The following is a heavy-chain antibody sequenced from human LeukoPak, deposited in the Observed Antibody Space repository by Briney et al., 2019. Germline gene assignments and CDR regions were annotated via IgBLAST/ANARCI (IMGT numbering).Heavy chain of an antibody. Sequence: ASVKVSCKASGYTFSGYYMNWVRQAPGQGLEWMDWINPNRGVTNCAQKFQGRFTMTRDTSISTDYMELRRLRSDDTAVYYCAREETNWGDAFDIWGQGTMVTVSS. J-gene: IGHJ3*02. CDR2: INPNRGVT. CDR1: GYTFSGYY. V-gene: IGHV1-2*02. D-gene: IGHD7-27*01. CDR3: AREETNWGDAFDI.